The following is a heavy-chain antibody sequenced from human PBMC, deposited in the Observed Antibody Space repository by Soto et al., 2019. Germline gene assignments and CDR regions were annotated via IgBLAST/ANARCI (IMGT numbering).Heavy chain of an antibody. V-gene: IGHV4-30-4*01. Sequence: QLHLQESGPRLVKPSQTLSLTCTVSGVSITDDNYYWSWIRQSPGKGLEWIGHLYHGETTCTTPSLTSAPTIAVATSKTQFTLNLYSVTAADAAVYYCAGGLSGDKVDQWGQGTLVTVSS. D-gene: IGHD2-21*01. CDR1: GVSITDDNYY. CDR2: LYHGETT. CDR3: AGGLSGDKVDQ. J-gene: IGHJ4*02.